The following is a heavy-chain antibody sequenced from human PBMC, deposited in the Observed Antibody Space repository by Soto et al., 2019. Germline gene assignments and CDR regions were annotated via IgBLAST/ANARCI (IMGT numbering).Heavy chain of an antibody. V-gene: IGHV3-64D*08. CDR2: ISSNGDST. J-gene: IGHJ4*02. D-gene: IGHD1-26*01. CDR1: GFTFSSYV. CDR3: VKGQTGATTWHY. Sequence: GGSLRLSCSASGFTFSSYVMHWVRQAPGKGLEYVSAISSNGDSTYYANSVKGRFTISRDNSKNTLYLQMSSLRAEDTALYYCVKGQTGATTWHYWGQGTLVTVSS.